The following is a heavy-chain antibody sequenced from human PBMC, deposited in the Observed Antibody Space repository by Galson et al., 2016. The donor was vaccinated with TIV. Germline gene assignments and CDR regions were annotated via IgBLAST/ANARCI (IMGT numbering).Heavy chain of an antibody. D-gene: IGHD4/OR15-4a*01. CDR2: LSYDSGAV. CDR3: VGGANSAEK. Sequence: SLRLSCAASGFRFSDYYMSWIRQSPGRGLEWLSYLSYDSGAVKYADSVEGRFTISRDNAKGSLTLHMNSLRAEDTAVYYCVGGANSAEKWGLGTQVTVSS. CDR1: GFRFSDYY. J-gene: IGHJ4*02. V-gene: IGHV3-11*04.